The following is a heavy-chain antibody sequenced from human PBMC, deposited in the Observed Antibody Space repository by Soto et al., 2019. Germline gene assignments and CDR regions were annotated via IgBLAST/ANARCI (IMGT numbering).Heavy chain of an antibody. Sequence: GGSLRLSCAASGFTFSSYAMHWVRQAPGKGLEWVAVISYDGSNKYYADSVKGRFTISRDNSKNTLYLQMDSLRAEDTAVYYCARVWGDYWGQGTLVTRLL. CDR3: ARVWGDY. J-gene: IGHJ4*02. V-gene: IGHV3-30-3*01. CDR2: ISYDGSNK. D-gene: IGHD3-16*01. CDR1: GFTFSSYA.